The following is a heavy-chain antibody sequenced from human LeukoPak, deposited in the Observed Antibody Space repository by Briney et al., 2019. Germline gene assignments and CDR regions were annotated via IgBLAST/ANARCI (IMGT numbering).Heavy chain of an antibody. V-gene: IGHV1-24*01. CDR1: GYTLTELS. Sequence: GASVKVSCKVSGYTLTELSMHWVRQAPGKGLEWMGGFDPEDGETIYAQKFQGRVTMTRNTSISTAYMELSSLRSEDTAVYYCATGRYYYYGMDVWGQGTTVTVSS. J-gene: IGHJ6*02. CDR2: FDPEDGET. CDR3: ATGRYYYYGMDV.